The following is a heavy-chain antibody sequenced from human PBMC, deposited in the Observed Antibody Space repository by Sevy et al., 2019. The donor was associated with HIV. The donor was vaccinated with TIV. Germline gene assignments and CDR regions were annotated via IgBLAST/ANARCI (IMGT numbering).Heavy chain of an antibody. CDR1: GGSIRINSYY. Sequence: SETLSLTCTVSGGSIRINSYYWGWVRQPPGKGLEWIGSIYNTGSTSYNPSLKSRVTISVDTSKNNFSLRLTSVTAADTAVYYRATPRGTDWYEGAGGYFDLWGRGTLVTVSS. V-gene: IGHV4-39*02. J-gene: IGHJ2*01. CDR2: IYNTGST. CDR3: ATPRGTDWYEGAGGYFDL. D-gene: IGHD6-19*01.